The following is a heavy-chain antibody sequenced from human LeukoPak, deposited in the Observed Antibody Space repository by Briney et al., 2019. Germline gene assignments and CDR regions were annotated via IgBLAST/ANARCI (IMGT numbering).Heavy chain of an antibody. V-gene: IGHV3-23*01. CDR1: GFTFSSYA. Sequence: GGSLRLPCAASGFTFSSYAMSWVRQAPGKGLEWVSAISGSGGSTYYADSVKGRFTISRDNSKNTLYLQMNSLRAEDTAVYYCAKEGCSGGSCYYYYYYMDVWGKGTTVTVSS. CDR3: AKEGCSGGSCYYYYYYMDV. CDR2: ISGSGGST. D-gene: IGHD2-15*01. J-gene: IGHJ6*03.